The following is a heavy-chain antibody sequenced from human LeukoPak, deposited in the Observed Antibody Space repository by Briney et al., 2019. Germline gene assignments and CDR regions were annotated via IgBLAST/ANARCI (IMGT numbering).Heavy chain of an antibody. J-gene: IGHJ4*02. CDR3: ARRNLLGNVDY. Sequence: GGSRQISGQGSGYRFTSYWIGGVRPVPGKGLEWMGIIYPGHSDPRYRPSFQGQVTISADQSISTAYLQWSSLKASDTAMYYCARRNLLGNVDYWGQGTLVTVSS. CDR2: IYPGHSDP. V-gene: IGHV5-51*01. CDR1: GYRFTSYW. D-gene: IGHD7-27*01.